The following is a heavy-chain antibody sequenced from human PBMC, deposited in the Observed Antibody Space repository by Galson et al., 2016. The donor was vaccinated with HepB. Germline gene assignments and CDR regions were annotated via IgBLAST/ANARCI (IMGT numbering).Heavy chain of an antibody. CDR2: FDPEDGKT. V-gene: IGHV1-24*01. D-gene: IGHD1-1*01. Sequence: SVKVSCKVSGYLLTELSIHWVREAPGKGLEWVGGFDPEDGKTIYNQKFQGRVTMTEDTSRDTAYMELSTLRSEDTAVYYGATGSNDYYQNGMDVWGQGTTVIVSS. CDR3: ATGSNDYYQNGMDV. CDR1: GYLLTELS. J-gene: IGHJ6*02.